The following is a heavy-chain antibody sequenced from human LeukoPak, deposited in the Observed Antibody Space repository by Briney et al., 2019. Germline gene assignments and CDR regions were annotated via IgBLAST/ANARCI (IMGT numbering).Heavy chain of an antibody. CDR3: ARGLGCSGGSCYPNWYYGMDV. CDR1: GGSFSGYY. D-gene: IGHD2-15*01. J-gene: IGHJ6*02. CDR2: INHSGST. V-gene: IGHV4-34*01. Sequence: SETLSLTCAVYGGSFSGYYWSWIRQPPRKELEWIGDINHSGSTNYNPSLKSRVTISVDTSKNQFSLKLSSVTAADTAVYYCARGLGCSGGSCYPNWYYGMDVWGQGTTVTVSS.